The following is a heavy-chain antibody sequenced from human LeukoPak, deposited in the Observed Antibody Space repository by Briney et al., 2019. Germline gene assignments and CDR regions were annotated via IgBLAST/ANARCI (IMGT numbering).Heavy chain of an antibody. Sequence: SGGSLRLSCAASGFTFSSYSMNWVRQAPGKWLEWVSSISSSSTYIYYADSVKGRFTISRDNAKNSLYLQMNSLRAEDTAVYYCARDQLGTPFDYWGQGTLVTVSS. CDR3: ARDQLGTPFDY. CDR2: ISSSSTYI. J-gene: IGHJ4*02. D-gene: IGHD7-27*01. CDR1: GFTFSSYS. V-gene: IGHV3-21*01.